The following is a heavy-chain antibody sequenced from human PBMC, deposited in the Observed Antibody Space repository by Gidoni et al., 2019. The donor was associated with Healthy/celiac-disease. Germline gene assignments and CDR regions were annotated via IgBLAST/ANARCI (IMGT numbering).Heavy chain of an antibody. CDR1: GGSISSYY. CDR2: IYYSGST. Sequence: QVQLQESGPGLVKPSETLSLPCTLSGGSISSYYWSWIRQPPGKGLEWIGYIYYSGSTNYNPSLKSRVTISVDTSKNQFSLKLSSVTAADTAVYYCARVPCSGGSCYSGLDYWGQGTLVTVSS. CDR3: ARVPCSGGSCYSGLDY. D-gene: IGHD2-15*01. V-gene: IGHV4-59*01. J-gene: IGHJ4*02.